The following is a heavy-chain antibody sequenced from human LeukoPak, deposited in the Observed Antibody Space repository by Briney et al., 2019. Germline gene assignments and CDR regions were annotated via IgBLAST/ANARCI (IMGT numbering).Heavy chain of an antibody. D-gene: IGHD3-22*01. J-gene: IGHJ3*02. CDR3: ARHTRHYYDSSGDAFDI. CDR2: IIPIFGTA. Sequence: SVKVSCKASGGTFSSYAISWVRQAPGQGLEWIGGIIPIFGTANYAQKFQGRVTITTDESTSTAYMELSSLRSEDTAVYYCARHTRHYYDSSGDAFDIWGQGTMVTVSS. V-gene: IGHV1-69*05. CDR1: GGTFSSYA.